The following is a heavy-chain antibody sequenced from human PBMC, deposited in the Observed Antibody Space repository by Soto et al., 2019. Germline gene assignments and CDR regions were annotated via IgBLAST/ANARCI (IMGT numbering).Heavy chain of an antibody. V-gene: IGHV3-33*01. J-gene: IGHJ4*02. CDR1: GFTFSSYG. D-gene: IGHD2-15*01. CDR3: AVGYCSGGSCYNFDY. Sequence: QVQLVESGGGVVQPGRSLRLSCAASGFTFSSYGMHWVRQAPGKGLEWVAVIWYDGSNKYYADSVKGRFTISGDNSKNTLYLQMNSLRAEDTAVYYCAVGYCSGGSCYNFDYWGQGTLVTVSS. CDR2: IWYDGSNK.